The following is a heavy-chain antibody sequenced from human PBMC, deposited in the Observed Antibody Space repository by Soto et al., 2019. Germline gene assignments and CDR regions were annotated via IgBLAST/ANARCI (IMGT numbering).Heavy chain of an antibody. V-gene: IGHV4-59*12. CDR2: IYYSGST. J-gene: IGHJ4*02. CDR1: GGSISSYY. D-gene: IGHD6-19*01. CDR3: ASSRMAGYHSLDY. Sequence: PSETLSLTCTVSGGSISSYYWSWIRQPPGKGLEWIGYIYYSGSTNYNPSLKSRFTISRDNAKNSLYLQMNSLRAEDTAVYYCASSRMAGYHSLDYWGQGTLVTVSS.